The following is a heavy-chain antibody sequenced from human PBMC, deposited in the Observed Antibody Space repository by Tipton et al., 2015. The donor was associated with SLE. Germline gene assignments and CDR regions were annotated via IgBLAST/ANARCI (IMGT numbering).Heavy chain of an antibody. CDR1: GGSFSSYY. V-gene: IGHV4-59*01. D-gene: IGHD4-17*01. Sequence: LRLSCAVYGGSFSSYYWSWIRQPPGKGLEWIGYIYYSGTTNYNPSLKSRVTISVDTSKNQFSLRLSSVTAADTAVYYCARERSDYGDYLFDSWGQGVLVTVSS. CDR2: IYYSGTT. CDR3: ARERSDYGDYLFDS. J-gene: IGHJ4*02.